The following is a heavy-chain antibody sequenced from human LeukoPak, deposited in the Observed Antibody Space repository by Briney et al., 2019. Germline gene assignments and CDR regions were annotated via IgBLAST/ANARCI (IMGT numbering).Heavy chain of an antibody. J-gene: IGHJ4*02. Sequence: SGRSLRLSCAASGFTFSSYAMSWVRQAPGMGLEWVSGISTSGGSSSYADSVKGRFTISRDNPRNTLYMQMDSLRAEDTALYYCAIMHPYYDGSGYWVQWGQGTLVTVSS. D-gene: IGHD3-22*01. CDR1: GFTFSSYA. CDR2: ISTSGGSS. V-gene: IGHV3-23*01. CDR3: AIMHPYYDGSGYWVQ.